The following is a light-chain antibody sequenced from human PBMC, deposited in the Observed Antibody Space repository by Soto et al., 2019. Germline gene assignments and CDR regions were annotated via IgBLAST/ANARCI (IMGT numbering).Light chain of an antibody. Sequence: QSALTQPASVSGSPGQSPTISCTGTSNDVGDYNFVSWYQHHPGKAPKLIIYDVTNRPSGVSNRFSGSKSGNTASLTISGLQAEDEADYYCTSSTTSSTVVVIGGGTKLTVL. J-gene: IGLJ3*02. V-gene: IGLV2-14*03. CDR3: TSSTTSSTVVV. CDR2: DVT. CDR1: SNDVGDYNF.